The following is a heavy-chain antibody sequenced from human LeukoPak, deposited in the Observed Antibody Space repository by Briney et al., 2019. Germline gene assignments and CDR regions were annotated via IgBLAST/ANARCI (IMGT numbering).Heavy chain of an antibody. CDR3: ATSTITAAFDI. D-gene: IGHD4-11*01. CDR1: GYTFTSYG. CDR2: ISAYNGNT. J-gene: IGHJ3*02. V-gene: IGHV1-18*01. Sequence: ASVKVSCKASGYTFTSYGISWVRQAPGQGLEWMGWISAYNGNTNYAQKFQGRVTMTRDTSISTAYMELSRLRSDDTALYYCATSTITAAFDIWGQGTMVTVSS.